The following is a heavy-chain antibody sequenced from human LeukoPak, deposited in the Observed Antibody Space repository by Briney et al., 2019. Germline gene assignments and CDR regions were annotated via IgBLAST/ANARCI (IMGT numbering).Heavy chain of an antibody. V-gene: IGHV3-23*01. CDR2: ISASGGST. J-gene: IGHJ3*02. Sequence: GGSLRLSCAASGFAFTNYAMSWVRQAPGKGLEWVSAISASGGSTYYADSVKGRFTISRDNSKNTLYLQMNNLRAEDTAVYYCAKIDGSGTLDPSDIWGQGTLITVSS. CDR3: AKIDGSGTLDPSDI. CDR1: GFAFTNYA. D-gene: IGHD3-10*01.